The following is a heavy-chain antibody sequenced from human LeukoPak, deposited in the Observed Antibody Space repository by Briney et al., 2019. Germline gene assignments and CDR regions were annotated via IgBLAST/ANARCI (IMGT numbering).Heavy chain of an antibody. J-gene: IGHJ4*02. CDR3: ARGQSLNDY. V-gene: IGHV1-2*02. Sequence: ASVKVSCKASGYTFTEYYMHWVRQAPGQGLEWMGWINPNSGGANYAEKFQGRVTMTRDTSISTAYMELSRLRYDDTALYYRARGQSLNDYWGQGTLVTVSS. CDR1: GYTFTEYY. CDR2: INPNSGGA.